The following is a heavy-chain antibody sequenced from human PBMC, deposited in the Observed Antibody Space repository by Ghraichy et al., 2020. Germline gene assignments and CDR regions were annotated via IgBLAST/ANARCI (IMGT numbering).Heavy chain of an antibody. Sequence: GESLNIFCPVSGYNFTSHWITWVRQMPGKGLEWMGRIAPSDSYSIYSQSFQGHVTFAADKSVTTAYLQWRSLKPSDTAFYYCARLAVRGTSPGYWGQGTLVTVSS. V-gene: IGHV5-10-1*01. D-gene: IGHD3-10*01. CDR3: ARLAVRGTSPGY. J-gene: IGHJ4*02. CDR1: GYNFTSHW. CDR2: IAPSDSYS.